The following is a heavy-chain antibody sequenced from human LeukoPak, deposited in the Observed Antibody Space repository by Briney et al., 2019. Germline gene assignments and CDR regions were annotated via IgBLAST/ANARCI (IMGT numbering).Heavy chain of an antibody. CDR1: GYTFTGYY. Sequence: ASVKVSCKASGYTFTGYYMHWVRQAPGQGLEWMGRINPTSGGTNYAQKFQGRVTMTRDTSISTAYMELSRLRSDDTAVYYCARVLGGSGYYPLYYWGQGTLVTVSS. J-gene: IGHJ4*02. CDR3: ARVLGGSGYYPLYY. CDR2: INPTSGGT. D-gene: IGHD3-22*01. V-gene: IGHV1-2*06.